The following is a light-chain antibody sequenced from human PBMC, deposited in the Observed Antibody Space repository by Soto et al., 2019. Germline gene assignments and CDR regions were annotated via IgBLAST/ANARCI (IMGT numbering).Light chain of an antibody. CDR2: DAS. CDR1: QSISSW. J-gene: IGKJ4*01. CDR3: QQYNSYSLT. Sequence: DIQMTQSPSTLSASVGDRVTITCRASQSISSWLAWYQQKPGKAPKLLIYDASSLESGVPSRFSGSGSGTEFTLNISSLQPDDFATYYCQQYNSYSLTFGGGTKVAIK. V-gene: IGKV1-5*01.